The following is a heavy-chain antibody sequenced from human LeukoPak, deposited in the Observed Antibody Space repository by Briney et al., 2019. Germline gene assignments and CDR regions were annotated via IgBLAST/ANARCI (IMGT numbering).Heavy chain of an antibody. CDR3: ARALIGYYFDY. CDR2: VSNSGDYI. Sequence: GGSLRLSCEASGFTFSDYEMHWVRQAPGKGLEWVSSVSNSGDYIHYADSVKGRFTISRDNSKNSLYLQMNSLRAEDTAVYYCARALIGYYFDYWGQGTLVTVSS. D-gene: IGHD2-8*01. CDR1: GFTFSDYE. V-gene: IGHV3-21*06. J-gene: IGHJ4*02.